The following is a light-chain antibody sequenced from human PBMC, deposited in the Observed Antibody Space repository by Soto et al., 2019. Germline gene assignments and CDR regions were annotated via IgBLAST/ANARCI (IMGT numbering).Light chain of an antibody. V-gene: IGLV1-40*01. Sequence: QSVLTQPPSVSGAPGQSVTISCTGSSSNIGAGYDVHWYRQLPGTAPKLLIYGNSNRPSGVPDRFSGSNSGTSASLAINGLQARDEADYYCQSYDTSLSGSYVFGTGTKVTVL. CDR1: SSNIGAGYD. CDR2: GNS. J-gene: IGLJ1*01. CDR3: QSYDTSLSGSYV.